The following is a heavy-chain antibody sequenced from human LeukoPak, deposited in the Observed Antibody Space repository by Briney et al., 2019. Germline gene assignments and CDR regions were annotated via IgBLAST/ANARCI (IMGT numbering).Heavy chain of an antibody. CDR3: ARHPPTMVRGMVVWFDP. CDR1: GGSISSSSYY. D-gene: IGHD3-10*01. CDR2: IYYSGST. V-gene: IGHV4-39*01. J-gene: IGHJ5*02. Sequence: SETLSLTCTVSGGSISSSSYYWGWIRQPPGKGLEWIGSIYYSGSTYYNPSLKSRVTISVDTSKNQFSLKLSSVTAADTAVYYCARHPPTMVRGMVVWFDPWGQGTLVTVSS.